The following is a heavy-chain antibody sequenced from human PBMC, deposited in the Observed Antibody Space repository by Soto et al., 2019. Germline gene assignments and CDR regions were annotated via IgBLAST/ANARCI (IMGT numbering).Heavy chain of an antibody. V-gene: IGHV1-69*13. D-gene: IGHD3-9*01. CDR2: IIPIFGTA. CDR1: GGTFSSYA. Sequence: SVKVSCKASGGTFSSYAISWVRQAPGQGLEWMGGIIPIFGTANYAQKFQGRVTITADESTSTAYMELSSLRSEDTAVYYCARREYDILTGSFQHFDYWGQGTLVTVSS. J-gene: IGHJ4*02. CDR3: ARREYDILTGSFQHFDY.